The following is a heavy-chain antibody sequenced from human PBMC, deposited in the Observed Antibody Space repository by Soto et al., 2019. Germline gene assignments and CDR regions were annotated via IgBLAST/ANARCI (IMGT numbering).Heavy chain of an antibody. D-gene: IGHD3-9*01. J-gene: IGHJ5*02. CDR1: NGSIGTYY. Sequence: PXATLSLTGTVSNGSIGTYYWTWVRQPPGKGLEWIGYVYYSGSTNYNPSLKSRVGMSIDTSKNQFSLELKSVTAADTATYFCVRDYLLTGFDTWGQGTLVTVSS. V-gene: IGHV4-59*01. CDR2: VYYSGST. CDR3: VRDYLLTGFDT.